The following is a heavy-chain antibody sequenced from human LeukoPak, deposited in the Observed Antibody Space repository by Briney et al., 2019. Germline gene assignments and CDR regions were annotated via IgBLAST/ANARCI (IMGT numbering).Heavy chain of an antibody. D-gene: IGHD3-9*01. CDR1: GFTFSNYA. J-gene: IGHJ4*02. CDR3: AKWGDYDILTGYYDSDY. V-gene: IGHV3-23*01. CDR2: IVGSGSNT. Sequence: PGGSLRLSCAASGFTFSNYAMSWVRQAPGKGLEWVSAIVGSGSNTYHADSVKGRFTISRDNPKNTLYLQMNSLRAEDTAVYYCAKWGDYDILTGYYDSDYWGQGTLVTVSS.